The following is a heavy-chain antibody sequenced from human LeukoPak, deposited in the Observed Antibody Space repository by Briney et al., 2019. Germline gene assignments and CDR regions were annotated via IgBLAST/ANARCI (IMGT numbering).Heavy chain of an antibody. CDR1: GYTFINYW. V-gene: IGHV5-51*01. Sequence: GESLKISCKGSGYTFINYWIGWVRQMPGKGLEWMGIIYPGDSDIRYSPSFHGQVTISADKSISTAYLQWSSLKASDTAIYYCARQWGDCSSTSCYSAYWGQGTLVTVSS. D-gene: IGHD2-2*01. CDR2: IYPGDSDI. CDR3: ARQWGDCSSTSCYSAY. J-gene: IGHJ4*02.